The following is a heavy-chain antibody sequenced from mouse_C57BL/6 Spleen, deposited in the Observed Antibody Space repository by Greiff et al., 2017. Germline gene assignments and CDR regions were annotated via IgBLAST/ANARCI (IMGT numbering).Heavy chain of an antibody. Sequence: LQESGAELARPGASVKMSCKASGYTFTSYTMHWVKQRPGQGLEWIGYINPSSGDTKYTEKFKGKATLTADKSSSTAYMQLSSLTSEDSAVYYCARETTVVGTDYYFDVWGTGTTVTVSS. J-gene: IGHJ1*03. CDR2: INPSSGDT. CDR1: GYTFTSYT. CDR3: ARETTVVGTDYYFDV. D-gene: IGHD1-1*01. V-gene: IGHV1-4*01.